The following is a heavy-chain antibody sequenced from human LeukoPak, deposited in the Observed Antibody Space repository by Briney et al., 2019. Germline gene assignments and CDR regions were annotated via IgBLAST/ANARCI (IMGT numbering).Heavy chain of an antibody. CDR1: GESFSGYY. V-gene: IGHV4-34*01. CDR2: INHSGST. Sequence: SETLPLTCAVYGESFSGYYWSWIRQPPGRGLEWIGEINHSGSTSCSASLKSRVTISVDTSKNQFSLKLNSVTAADTAVYYCARGDIAAGGAPFDYWGQGTLVTVSS. D-gene: IGHD6-13*01. CDR3: ARGDIAAGGAPFDY. J-gene: IGHJ4*02.